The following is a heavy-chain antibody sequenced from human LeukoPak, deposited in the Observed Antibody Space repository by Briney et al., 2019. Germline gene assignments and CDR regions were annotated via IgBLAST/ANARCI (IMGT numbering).Heavy chain of an antibody. V-gene: IGHV3-21*01. CDR1: GFTFSSYS. Sequence: PGGSLRLSCAASGFTFSSYSMNWVRQAPGKGLEWVSSISSSSSYIYYADSVKGRFTISRDNAKNSLYLQMNSLRAEDTAVYYRARGGMAAAGYGVWGQGTLVTVSS. J-gene: IGHJ4*02. CDR2: ISSSSSYI. CDR3: ARGGMAAAGYGV. D-gene: IGHD6-13*01.